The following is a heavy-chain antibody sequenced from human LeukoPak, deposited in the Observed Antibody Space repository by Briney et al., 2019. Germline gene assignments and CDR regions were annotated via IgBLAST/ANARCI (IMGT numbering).Heavy chain of an antibody. D-gene: IGHD2-21*02. CDR2: IWYDGSNK. CDR3: VREDTPATANY. CDR1: GFTFSSYG. Sequence: GGSLRLSCAASGFTFSSYGMHWVRQAPGKGLEWVAVIWYDGSNKYYADSVTGRFTISRDNSKDTLFLQMHSLRPGDTAVYYCVREDTPATANYWGQGTLVTISS. V-gene: IGHV3-33*01. J-gene: IGHJ4*02.